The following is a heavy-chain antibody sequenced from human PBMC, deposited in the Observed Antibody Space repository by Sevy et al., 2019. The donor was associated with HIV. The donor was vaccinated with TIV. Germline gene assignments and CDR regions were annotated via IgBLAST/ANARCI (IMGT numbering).Heavy chain of an antibody. CDR1: GFNFRIYA. D-gene: IGHD1-26*01. CDR2: ISYDGSDK. J-gene: IGHJ4*02. CDR3: ATGRQGATYGY. Sequence: GESLKISCAASGFNFRIYAMHWVRQAPGKRLEWVAVISYDGSDKFYAESVKGRFTISRDNSKNMVFLQLNSLRGDDTAVYYCATGRQGATYGYWGQRTPVTVSS. V-gene: IGHV3-30*03.